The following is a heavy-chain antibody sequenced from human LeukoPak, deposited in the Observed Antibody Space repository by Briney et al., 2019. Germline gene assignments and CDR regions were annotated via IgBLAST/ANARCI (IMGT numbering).Heavy chain of an antibody. J-gene: IGHJ5*02. CDR2: ITGSGGST. CDR1: GFTFSSYD. Sequence: GGSLRLSCAASGFTFSSYDMSWVRQAPGSGLEWVSGITGSGGSTYYADSVKGRFTISRDNSKTTLYLQMNSLRAEDTAVYYCAKDHMDYGGKYNWFDPWGQGTLVTVSS. D-gene: IGHD4-23*01. CDR3: AKDHMDYGGKYNWFDP. V-gene: IGHV3-23*01.